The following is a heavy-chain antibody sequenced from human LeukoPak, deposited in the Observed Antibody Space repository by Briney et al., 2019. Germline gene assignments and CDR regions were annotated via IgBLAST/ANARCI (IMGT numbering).Heavy chain of an antibody. CDR3: AKVDSSASYFDY. CDR1: GFTFSSYA. J-gene: IGHJ4*02. D-gene: IGHD6-6*01. Sequence: GGSLRLSCAASGFTFSSYAMSWVRQAPGKGLEWVSAISGSGGSTYYADSVKGRFTISRDNSKNTLYLQMNSLRAEDTAIYYCAKVDSSASYFDYWGQGTLVTVSS. CDR2: ISGSGGST. V-gene: IGHV3-23*01.